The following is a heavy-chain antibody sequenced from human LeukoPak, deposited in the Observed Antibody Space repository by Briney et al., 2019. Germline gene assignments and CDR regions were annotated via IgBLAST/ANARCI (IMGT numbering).Heavy chain of an antibody. CDR3: ASAVAGIRE. CDR2: IYHSGIT. CDR1: GGPIDSFY. V-gene: IGHV4-59*01. D-gene: IGHD6-19*01. J-gene: IGHJ4*02. Sequence: PSETLSLTCSLSGGPIDSFYWTWIRQPPGKGLEWIGYIYHSGITNYNPSLKSRVTISIDKSKSQFSLKLSSVTAADTAVYYCASAVAGIREWGQGTLVTVSS.